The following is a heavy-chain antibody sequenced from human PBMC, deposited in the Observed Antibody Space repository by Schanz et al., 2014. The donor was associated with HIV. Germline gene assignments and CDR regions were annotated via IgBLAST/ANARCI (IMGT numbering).Heavy chain of an antibody. V-gene: IGHV3-11*01. D-gene: IGHD5-12*01. Sequence: VPLVESGGGVVRPGGSLRLSCAASGFTFSDYHMSWIRQAPGKGLEWVSYISRSGSTIYYADSVKGRFTISRDNAKNSLYLQMNSLRAEDTAVYYCARVSGYNSPDAFEIWGQGTMVTVSS. CDR3: ARVSGYNSPDAFEI. CDR2: ISRSGSTI. CDR1: GFTFSDYH. J-gene: IGHJ3*02.